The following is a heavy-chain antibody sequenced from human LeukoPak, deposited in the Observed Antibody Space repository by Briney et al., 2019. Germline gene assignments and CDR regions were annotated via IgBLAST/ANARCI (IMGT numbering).Heavy chain of an antibody. J-gene: IGHJ5*02. Sequence: ASVKVSCKASGYTFTGYYMHWVRQAPGKGLEWMGLVDPEDGETIYAEKFQGRVTITADTSTDTAYMELSSLRSEDTAVYYCATETRPMVRGVIITENWFDPWGQGTLVTVSS. CDR2: VDPEDGET. CDR3: ATETRPMVRGVIITENWFDP. CDR1: GYTFTGYY. D-gene: IGHD3-10*01. V-gene: IGHV1-69-2*01.